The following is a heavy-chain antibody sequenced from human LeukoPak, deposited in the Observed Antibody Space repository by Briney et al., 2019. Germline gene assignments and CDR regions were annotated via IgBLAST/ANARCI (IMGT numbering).Heavy chain of an antibody. CDR3: ARGGDPGPRDMALDI. D-gene: IGHD2-21*02. Sequence: GGSLRLSCAASGFTFSSYWMSWVRQAPGKGLEWVANIKQDGSEKYYVDSVKGRFTISRDNAKNSLYLQMNSLRAEDTAVYYCARGGDPGPRDMALDIWGQGTMVTVSS. CDR2: IKQDGSEK. J-gene: IGHJ3*02. V-gene: IGHV3-7*01. CDR1: GFTFSSYW.